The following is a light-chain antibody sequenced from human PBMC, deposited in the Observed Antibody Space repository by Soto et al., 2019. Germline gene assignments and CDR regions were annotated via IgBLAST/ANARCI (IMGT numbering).Light chain of an antibody. Sequence: EIVMTQSPATLSVSPVETATLSCRASQRVGINLAWYQQKPGQAPRLLIYSASTRASGIPDRFSGSGSGTEFTLTISSLQSEDFVFFYCQQYDGWPRTFGQGTKVDIK. CDR2: SAS. CDR1: QRVGIN. CDR3: QQYDGWPRT. V-gene: IGKV3-15*01. J-gene: IGKJ1*01.